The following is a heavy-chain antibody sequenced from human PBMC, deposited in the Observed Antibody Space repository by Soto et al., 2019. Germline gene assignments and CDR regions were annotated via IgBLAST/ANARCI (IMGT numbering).Heavy chain of an antibody. J-gene: IGHJ1*01. CDR2: INWSGGST. V-gene: IGHV3-20*04. Sequence: EVQLVESGGGVVRPGGSLRLSCAASGFTFGDYGMSWVRQAPGKGLEWVSTINWSGGSTGYADSVKGRFTISRDNAKNSLYLQINSLRAEDTALFSCASGPRNGPFQHWGQGTLVTVSS. CDR3: ASGPRNGPFQH. D-gene: IGHD2-8*01. CDR1: GFTFGDYG.